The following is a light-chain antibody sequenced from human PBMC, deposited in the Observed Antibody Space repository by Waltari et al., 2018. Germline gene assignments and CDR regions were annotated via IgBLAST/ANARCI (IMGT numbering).Light chain of an antibody. CDR2: GNT. V-gene: IGLV1-40*01. J-gene: IGLJ2*01. CDR3: QSYDSSLSNSV. Sequence: QSGLTQPPSVSGAPGQRVTISCTGTSSHLGAGSDLHWYQLLPGTAPKLLSYGNTNRPSGVPDRFSGSKSGTSASLAITGLQTEDEADYYCQSYDSSLSNSVFGGGTKLTVL. CDR1: SSHLGAGSD.